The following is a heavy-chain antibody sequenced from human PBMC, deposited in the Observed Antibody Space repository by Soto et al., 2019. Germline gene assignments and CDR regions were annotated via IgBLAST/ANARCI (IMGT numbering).Heavy chain of an antibody. CDR1: GFTVSSNY. V-gene: IGHV3-66*01. D-gene: IGHD3-10*01. Sequence: EVQLVESGGGLVQPGGSLRLSCAASGFTVSSNYMTWVRPAPGKGLEWVSNIYSGGTTSYADSVKGRFTISRDNSKNTLFLQMNSRRDDDTAVYYCASGASGNYRWGQGTLVTVSS. CDR2: IYSGGTT. J-gene: IGHJ4*02. CDR3: ASGASGNYR.